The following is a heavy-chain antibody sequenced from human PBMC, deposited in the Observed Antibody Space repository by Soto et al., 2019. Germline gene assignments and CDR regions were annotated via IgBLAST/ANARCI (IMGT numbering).Heavy chain of an antibody. V-gene: IGHV3-11*01. J-gene: IGHJ3*02. CDR1: GFTFSDYY. CDR2: ISSSGSTI. CDR3: SSIYPQKYSSGWYEAFDI. D-gene: IGHD6-19*01. Sequence: PGGSLRLSCAASGFTFSDYYMSWIRQAPGKGLEWVSYISSSGSTIYYADSVKGRFTISRDNAKNSLYLQMNSLRAEDTAVYYCSSIYPQKYSSGWYEAFDIWGQGTMVT.